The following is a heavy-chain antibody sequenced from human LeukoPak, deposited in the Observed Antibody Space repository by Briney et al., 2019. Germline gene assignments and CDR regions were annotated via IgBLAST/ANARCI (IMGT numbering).Heavy chain of an antibody. Sequence: PSETLSLTCTVSGGSISSYYWSWIRQPPGKGLEWIGYIYYSGSTNYNPSLKSRVTISVDTSKNQFSLKLSSVTAADTAVYYCARHRYGDSHDYWGQGTLVTVSS. V-gene: IGHV4-59*08. CDR1: GGSISSYY. J-gene: IGHJ4*02. CDR3: ARHRYGDSHDY. D-gene: IGHD4-17*01. CDR2: IYYSGST.